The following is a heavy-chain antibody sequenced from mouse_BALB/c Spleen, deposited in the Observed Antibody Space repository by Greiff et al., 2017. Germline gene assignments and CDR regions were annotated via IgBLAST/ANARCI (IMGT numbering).Heavy chain of an antibody. D-gene: IGHD2-2*01. Sequence: VQLQQSGPELGKPGASVKISCKASGYSFTGYNMYWVKQSHRKSLEWIGYIDPYNGGTSYNQKSKGKATLTVDKSSSTAYMHLNSLTSEDSAIYYCARGVNYDAMDYWGQGTSVTVSS. CDR2: IDPYNGGT. CDR3: ARGVNYDAMDY. V-gene: IGHV1S135*01. CDR1: GYSFTGYN. J-gene: IGHJ4*01.